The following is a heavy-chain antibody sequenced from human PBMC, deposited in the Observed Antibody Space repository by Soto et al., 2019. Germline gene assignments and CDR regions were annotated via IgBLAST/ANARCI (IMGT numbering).Heavy chain of an antibody. CDR2: ISSSSTVM. V-gene: IGHV3-48*02. Sequence: GGSLRLSCEASGVTFSSYSMNWARQTPGKGLEWVSYISSSSTVMYSSDSVKGRFTISRDKAKNSLYLQMNSLRDEDTAVYYCARAGRYNWNYSWFDPWGQGTLVTVSS. CDR3: ARAGRYNWNYSWFDP. D-gene: IGHD1-7*01. CDR1: GVTFSSYS. J-gene: IGHJ5*02.